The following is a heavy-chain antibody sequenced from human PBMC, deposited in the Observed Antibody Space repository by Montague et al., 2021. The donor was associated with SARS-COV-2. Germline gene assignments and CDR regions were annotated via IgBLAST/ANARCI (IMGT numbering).Heavy chain of an antibody. V-gene: IGHV3-7*01. D-gene: IGHD2-2*02. CDR3: AKHGPYTFDY. J-gene: IGHJ4*02. CDR2: IVPDGSHT. CDR1: GFTFSSYG. Sequence: SLRLSCAASGFTFSSYGMGWVRQAPGKGLEWVANIVPDGSHTLYVGPGEGRFTISRDNAKNSLYLQMNNLRAEDTAVYYCAKHGPYTFDYWGQGTLVTVSS.